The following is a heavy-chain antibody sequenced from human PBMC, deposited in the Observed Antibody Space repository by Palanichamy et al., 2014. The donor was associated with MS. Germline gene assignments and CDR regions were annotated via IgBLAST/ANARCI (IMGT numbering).Heavy chain of an antibody. J-gene: IGHJ6*02. CDR3: AGAAAGNKHHYHYAMDV. CDR1: GFTFTSYS. Sequence: EVQLVESGGRLVQPGGSLRLSCAASGFTFTSYSLNWVRQAPGKGLEWVSYISSTSDPIFYADSVKGRFTISRDNAKDSLYLQMNNLRDEDTAVYFCAGAAAGNKHHYHYAMDVWGQGTTVTVSS. V-gene: IGHV3-48*02. CDR2: ISSTSDPI. D-gene: IGHD6-13*01.